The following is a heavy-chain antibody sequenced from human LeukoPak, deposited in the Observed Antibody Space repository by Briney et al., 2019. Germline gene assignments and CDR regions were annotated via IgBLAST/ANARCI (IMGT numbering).Heavy chain of an antibody. D-gene: IGHD6-13*01. V-gene: IGHV5-51*01. CDR2: IYPRDTEI. CDR3: ARPAYSSSLSSHFDP. CDR1: GYSFSTYL. Sequence: GESLKISCEGSGYSFSTYLIAWVRPMRGKGLEWMGSIYPRDTEIRYSPSFQGQVTISADNSISTAYLQWSSLKASDTAMYYCARPAYSSSLSSHFDPWGQGTLVTVSS. J-gene: IGHJ5*02.